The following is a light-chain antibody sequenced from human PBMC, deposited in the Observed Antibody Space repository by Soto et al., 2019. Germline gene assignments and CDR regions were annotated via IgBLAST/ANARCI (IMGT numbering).Light chain of an antibody. CDR3: QSYDSSLSGWV. CDR1: SSNIGAGYD. V-gene: IGLV1-40*01. J-gene: IGLJ3*02. CDR2: GNS. Sequence: QSVLTQPPAVSGAPGQRVTISCTGSSSNIGAGYDVHWYQQLPGTAPKLLIYGNSNRPSGVPDRFSGSKSGTSASLAITGLHAEDDADYYCQSYDSSLSGWVFGGGTKLTVL.